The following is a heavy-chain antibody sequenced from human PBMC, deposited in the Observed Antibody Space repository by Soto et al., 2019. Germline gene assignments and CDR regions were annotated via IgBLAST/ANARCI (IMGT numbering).Heavy chain of an antibody. D-gene: IGHD3-3*01. V-gene: IGHV4-4*02. CDR2: IYNSGSV. CDR3: VSSPVENLGVVSIPSYFDW. CDR1: GVSVNSSTW. J-gene: IGHJ4*02. Sequence: SETLSLTCAVSGVSVNSSTWWSWVRQPPGKGLEWIAEIYNSGSVIYNRSLRSRVILAIDWSKNHFSLTLTSVTAAGTAVYHCVSSPVENLGVVSIPSYFDWWGPGTLVTVSS.